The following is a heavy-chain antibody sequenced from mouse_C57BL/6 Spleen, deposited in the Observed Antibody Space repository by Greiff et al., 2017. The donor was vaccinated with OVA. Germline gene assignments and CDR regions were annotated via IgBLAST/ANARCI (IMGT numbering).Heavy chain of an antibody. D-gene: IGHD2-3*01. V-gene: IGHV1-82*01. Sequence: QVHVKQSGPELVKPGASVKISCKASGYAFRSSWMNWVKQRPGKGLEWIGRIYPGDGDTNYNGKFTGKATLTADKSSSTAYMQLSSLTSEDSAVYFCASSPDGSFSAMDYWGQGTSVTVSS. CDR1: GYAFRSSW. J-gene: IGHJ4*01. CDR2: IYPGDGDT. CDR3: ASSPDGSFSAMDY.